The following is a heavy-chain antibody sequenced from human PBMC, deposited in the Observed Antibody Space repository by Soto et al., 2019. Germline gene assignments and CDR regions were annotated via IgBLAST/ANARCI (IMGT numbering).Heavy chain of an antibody. Sequence: QMHLLQSGAEVKKTGSSVKISCKTSGWIFTFQYLHWVRQAPGQGLVWLGWIAPYNAAVKDSQRFLSIISITISTSLTPLSLELTDLRSEDPGLYYCARSATSGLKPLIDSWGQGTLVTVSS. V-gene: IGHV1-45*02. J-gene: IGHJ4*02. D-gene: IGHD3-16*01. CDR2: IAPYNAAV. CDR3: ARSATSGLKPLIDS. CDR1: GWIFTFQY.